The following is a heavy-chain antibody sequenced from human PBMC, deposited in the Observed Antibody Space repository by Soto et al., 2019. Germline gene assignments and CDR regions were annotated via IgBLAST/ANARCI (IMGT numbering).Heavy chain of an antibody. D-gene: IGHD3-16*02. Sequence: SETLSLTCAVYGGSFGGYYWGWIRQPPGKGLEWIGEINHSGSTNYNPSLKSRVTISVDTSKNQFSLKLSSVTAADTAVYYCARYVWGSYRSRPRFDYWGQGTLVTVSS. V-gene: IGHV4-34*01. CDR3: ARYVWGSYRSRPRFDY. CDR1: GGSFGGYY. CDR2: INHSGST. J-gene: IGHJ4*02.